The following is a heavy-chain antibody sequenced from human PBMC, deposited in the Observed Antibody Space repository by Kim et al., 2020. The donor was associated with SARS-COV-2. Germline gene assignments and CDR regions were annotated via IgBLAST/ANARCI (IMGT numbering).Heavy chain of an antibody. D-gene: IGHD1-1*01. J-gene: IGHJ4*02. V-gene: IGHV3-21*01. CDR3: ARDSGTTDLNYYYFDY. Sequence: SVKGRFTLSRDNAKNSLYLQMNILRAEDTAVYYCARDSGTTDLNYYYFDYWGQGTLVTVSS.